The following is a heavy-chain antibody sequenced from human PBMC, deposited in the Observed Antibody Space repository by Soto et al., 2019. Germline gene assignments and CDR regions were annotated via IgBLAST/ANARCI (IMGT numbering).Heavy chain of an antibody. Sequence: QVQLVQSGADVKTPGASVRVSCKASGYTFTGYYVHWVREAPGQGLEWMGWINPETGGTSYAPKFQGRVTFSRDTPINTAYLELSRLRFDDAAVYFCARERYQVISDGMDVWGQGTTVTVSS. CDR2: INPETGGT. CDR3: ARERYQVISDGMDV. J-gene: IGHJ6*02. CDR1: GYTFTGYY. V-gene: IGHV1-2*02. D-gene: IGHD2-2*01.